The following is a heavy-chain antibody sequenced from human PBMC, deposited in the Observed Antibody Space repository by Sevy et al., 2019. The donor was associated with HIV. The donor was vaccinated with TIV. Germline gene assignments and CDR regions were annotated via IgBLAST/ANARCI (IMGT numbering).Heavy chain of an antibody. J-gene: IGHJ6*02. CDR3: AKDISRAGEYYGMDV. Sequence: GGSLRLSCAASGFTFDDYAMHWVRQAPGKGLEWVSGISWNSGSIGYADSVKGRFTISRDNAKNSLYLQMNSLRAEDRALYYCAKDISRAGEYYGMDVWGQGTTVTVSS. CDR1: GFTFDDYA. CDR2: ISWNSGSI. V-gene: IGHV3-9*01. D-gene: IGHD7-27*01.